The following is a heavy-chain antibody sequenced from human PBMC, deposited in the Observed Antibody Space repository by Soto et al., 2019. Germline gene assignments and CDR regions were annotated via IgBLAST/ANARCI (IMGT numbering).Heavy chain of an antibody. CDR3: AKDWNDANYDYGTDV. CDR2: ISNDGSKK. J-gene: IGHJ6*02. Sequence: QVQLVESGGGVVQPGRSLRLSCVASGFAFSSFGMHWVRQAPGKGLEWVAVISNDGSKKKFVDSVKGRFTISRDDSGNTLDLKMNSLRADDTAVYFCAKDWNDANYDYGTDVWGQGTTVTVSS. D-gene: IGHD1-1*01. V-gene: IGHV3-30*18. CDR1: GFAFSSFG.